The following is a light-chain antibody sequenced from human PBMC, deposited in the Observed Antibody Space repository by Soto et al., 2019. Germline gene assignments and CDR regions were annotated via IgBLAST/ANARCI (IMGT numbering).Light chain of an antibody. J-gene: IGKJ1*01. Sequence: DIPMTQSPSSLSASVGDRVTITCRASQGISSYLAWFQQKPGKAPKSLIYVASTLQSGVPSKFSGSGFGTDFTLTISSLQPEDFATYSCQQYKTYPPTFGQGTKVEI. CDR2: VAS. CDR3: QQYKTYPPT. V-gene: IGKV1-16*02. CDR1: QGISSY.